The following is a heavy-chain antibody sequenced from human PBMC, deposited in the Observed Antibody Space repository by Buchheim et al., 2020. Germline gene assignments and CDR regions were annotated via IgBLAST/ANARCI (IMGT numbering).Heavy chain of an antibody. Sequence: QVQLQQWGAGLLKPSETLSLTCAVYGGSFSGYYWSWIRQPPGRGLEWIGEINHSGSTNYNPSLTRRATISVDTSNNEPSLRRSSVTAADTAVCYCARGSIAAAGTSVDYWGEGT. D-gene: IGHD6-13*01. CDR1: GGSFSGYY. V-gene: IGHV4-34*01. CDR2: INHSGST. J-gene: IGHJ4*02. CDR3: ARGSIAAAGTSVDY.